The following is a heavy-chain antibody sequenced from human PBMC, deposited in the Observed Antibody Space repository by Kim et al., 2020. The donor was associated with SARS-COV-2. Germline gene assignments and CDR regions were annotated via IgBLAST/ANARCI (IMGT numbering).Heavy chain of an antibody. J-gene: IGHJ5*02. D-gene: IGHD1-26*01. Sequence: GGSLRLSCADTGFTISSHRMHWVRQGPGKGLVWVSSISGDGTITTYADSVKGRFTISRDNAKNTVYLEMNSLRAEDTGVYYCARGREDWELLHWLDPWGQGTLVTVSS. CDR1: GFTISSHR. CDR3: ARGREDWELLHWLDP. CDR2: ISGDGTIT. V-gene: IGHV3-74*01.